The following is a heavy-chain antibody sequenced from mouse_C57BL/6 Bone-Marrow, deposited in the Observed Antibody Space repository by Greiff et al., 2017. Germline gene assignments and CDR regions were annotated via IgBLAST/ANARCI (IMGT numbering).Heavy chain of an antibody. Sequence: VQLQQSGAELVRPGASVKLSCTASGFNVKDDYMHWVKQRPEQGLEWIGWIDPENGDTEYASKFQGKATITADTSSNTAYLQLSSLTSEDTAVYYCTTSYPVRDYWGQGTTLTVSS. J-gene: IGHJ2*01. CDR1: GFNVKDDY. CDR3: TTSYPVRDY. D-gene: IGHD2-10*01. CDR2: IDPENGDT. V-gene: IGHV14-4*01.